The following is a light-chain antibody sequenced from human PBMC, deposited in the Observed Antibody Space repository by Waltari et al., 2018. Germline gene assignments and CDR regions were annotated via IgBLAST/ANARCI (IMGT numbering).Light chain of an antibody. J-gene: IGLJ1*01. V-gene: IGLV1-44*01. Sequence: QSVLTLPPSASGPPGQPVTISCSGSSSNIGPSPVNWYQQVSGAAPKLLTHSNNQRPSGVPDRFSGSRSGTSASLVISGLQSEDEAEYYCASWDSGLNGYIFATGTKVTV. CDR1: SSNIGPSP. CDR2: SNN. CDR3: ASWDSGLNGYI.